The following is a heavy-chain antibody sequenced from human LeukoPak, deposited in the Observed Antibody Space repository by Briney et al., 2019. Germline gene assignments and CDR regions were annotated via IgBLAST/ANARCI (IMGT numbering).Heavy chain of an antibody. D-gene: IGHD2-8*01. CDR2: ISHDGSTK. Sequence: GGSLRLSCTASGFTFRNNAMHWVRQAPGRGLEWVAVISHDGSTKAYADLVKGRFSISRDTSKNTLYLQMNSLRADDTAVYHCVKEGVGSPYDYWGQGTLVTVSA. J-gene: IGHJ4*02. V-gene: IGHV3-30-3*01. CDR1: GFTFRNNA. CDR3: VKEGVGSPYDY.